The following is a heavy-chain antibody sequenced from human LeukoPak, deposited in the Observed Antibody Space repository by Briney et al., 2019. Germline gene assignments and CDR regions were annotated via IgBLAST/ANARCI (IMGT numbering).Heavy chain of an antibody. V-gene: IGHV1-2*02. CDR1: GHKYSDYY. J-gene: IGHJ3*01. Sequence: ASVKSSCKASGHKYSDYYIHWLRHAPGQGLEWMGWINPHSGGTRYAPKFQGRVTMSSYRSINTAYMELRSLRSDETAVFYCARVDRLYFLKQQTAYEIWGQGTRVTVSS. D-gene: IGHD6-13*01. CDR3: ARVDRLYFLKQQTAYEI. CDR2: INPHSGGT.